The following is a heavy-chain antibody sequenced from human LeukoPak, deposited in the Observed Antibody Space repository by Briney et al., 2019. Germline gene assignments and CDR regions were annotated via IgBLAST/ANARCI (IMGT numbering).Heavy chain of an antibody. Sequence: PSETLSLTCTVSGYSISSGYYWGWIRQPAGKGLEWIGRIYTSGNTNYNPSLKSRATISVDTSKNQFSLKLSSVTAADTAVYYCAREGDGSGSYPFDYWGQGTLVTVSS. V-gene: IGHV4-61*02. J-gene: IGHJ4*02. CDR3: AREGDGSGSYPFDY. CDR2: IYTSGNT. CDR1: GYSISSGYY. D-gene: IGHD3-10*01.